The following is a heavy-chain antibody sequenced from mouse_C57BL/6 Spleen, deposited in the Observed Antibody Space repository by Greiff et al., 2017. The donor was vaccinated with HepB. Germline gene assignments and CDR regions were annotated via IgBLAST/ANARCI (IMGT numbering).Heavy chain of an antibody. J-gene: IGHJ1*03. CDR3: TRYDGYLGGYFDV. D-gene: IGHD2-3*01. Sequence: EVQLQQSGTVLARPGASVKMSCKTSGYTFTSYWMHWVKQRPGQGLEWIGAIYPGNSDTSYNQKFKGKAKLTAVTSASTAYMELSSLTNEDSAVYYCTRYDGYLGGYFDVWGTGTTVTVSS. CDR1: GYTFTSYW. CDR2: IYPGNSDT. V-gene: IGHV1-5*01.